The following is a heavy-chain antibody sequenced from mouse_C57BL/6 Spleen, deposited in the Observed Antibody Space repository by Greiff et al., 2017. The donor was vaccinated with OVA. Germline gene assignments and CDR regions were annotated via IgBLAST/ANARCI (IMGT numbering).Heavy chain of an antibody. Sequence: VHLVESGPGLVQPSQSLSITCTVSGFSLPSYGVHWVRQSPGKGLEWLGVIWSGGSTDYNAAFISRLSISKDNSKSQVFFKMNSLQADDTAIYYCASYYYGSGGAMDYWGQGTSVTVSS. CDR2: IWSGGST. CDR1: GFSLPSYG. CDR3: ASYYYGSGGAMDY. D-gene: IGHD1-1*01. V-gene: IGHV2-2*01. J-gene: IGHJ4*01.